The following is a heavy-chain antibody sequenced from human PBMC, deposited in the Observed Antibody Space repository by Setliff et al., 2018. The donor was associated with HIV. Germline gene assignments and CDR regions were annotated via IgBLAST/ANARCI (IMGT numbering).Heavy chain of an antibody. CDR3: NTDFLWNSLSFFDY. V-gene: IGHV3-15*01. Sequence: PGGSLRLSCAVSGFTLSHAYMSWVRQAPGKELEWVGRIKSKTDGGTADYAAPVKGRFTISRDDSKNTLFLQINSLKTDDTAVYYCNTDFLWNSLSFFDYWGQGTLVTVSS. J-gene: IGHJ4*02. CDR1: GFTLSHAY. D-gene: IGHD1-1*01. CDR2: IKSKTDGGTA.